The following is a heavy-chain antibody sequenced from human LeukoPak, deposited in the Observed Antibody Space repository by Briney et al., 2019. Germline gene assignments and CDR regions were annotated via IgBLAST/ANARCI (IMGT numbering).Heavy chain of an antibody. D-gene: IGHD2-21*02. Sequence: ASVTVSCKASGYTFINYGVSWVRQAPGQGLEWMGWISAYNSNTNYAQNLQGRVTMTTDTSTSTGYLELRSLRSDDTAVYYCARGAYCGGDCSSSDAFDIWGQGTMVTVSS. V-gene: IGHV1-18*01. CDR2: ISAYNSNT. J-gene: IGHJ3*02. CDR1: GYTFINYG. CDR3: ARGAYCGGDCSSSDAFDI.